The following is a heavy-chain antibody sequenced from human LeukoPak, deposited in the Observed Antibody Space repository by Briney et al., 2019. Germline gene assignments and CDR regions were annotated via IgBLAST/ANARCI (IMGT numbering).Heavy chain of an antibody. V-gene: IGHV3-15*01. CDR3: TFYLLWFGELLSY. CDR2: IKSKTDGGTT. Sequence: GGSLRLSCAASGFTFSNAWMSWVRQAPGKGLEWVGRIKSKTDGGTTDYAAPVKGRFTISRDDSKNTLYLQMNSLKTEDTAVYYCTFYLLWFGELLSYWGQGTLVTVSS. D-gene: IGHD3-10*01. J-gene: IGHJ4*02. CDR1: GFTFSNAW.